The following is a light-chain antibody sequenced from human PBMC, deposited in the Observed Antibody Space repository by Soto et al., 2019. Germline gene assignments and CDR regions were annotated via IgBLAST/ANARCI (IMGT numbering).Light chain of an antibody. Sequence: QSALTQPASVSGSPGQSITISCTGTSSDVGGYNYVSWYQQHPGKAPNLIIFDVSNRPSGVSTRFSGSKSGNSASLTISGLQAEDEADYYCSSYTGSNTPVVFGGGTKLTVL. CDR1: SSDVGGYNY. V-gene: IGLV2-14*01. J-gene: IGLJ2*01. CDR3: SSYTGSNTPVV. CDR2: DVS.